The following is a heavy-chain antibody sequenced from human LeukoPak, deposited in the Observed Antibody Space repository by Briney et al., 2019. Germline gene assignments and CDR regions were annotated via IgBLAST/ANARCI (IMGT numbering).Heavy chain of an antibody. CDR3: ARATFGAARTPRPYYYYYYMDV. CDR1: GGSISSYY. Sequence: SETLSLTCTVSGGSISSYYWSWIRQPPGKGLEWIGYIYYSGSTNYNPSLKSRVTISVDTSKNQFPLKLSSVTAADTAVYYCARATFGAARTPRPYYYYYYMDVWGKGTTVAVSS. V-gene: IGHV4-59*01. CDR2: IYYSGST. D-gene: IGHD3-16*01. J-gene: IGHJ6*03.